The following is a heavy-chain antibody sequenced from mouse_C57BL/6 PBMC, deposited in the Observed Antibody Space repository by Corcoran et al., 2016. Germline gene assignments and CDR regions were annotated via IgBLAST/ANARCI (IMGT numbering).Heavy chain of an antibody. CDR3: ARYYFGSSSFAY. CDR1: GYTFTDYY. Sequence: EVQLQQSGPELVKPGASVKISCKASGYTFTDYYMNWVKQSHGKSLEWIGDINPNNGGTSYNQEFKGKATLTVDKSSSTAYMELRSLTSEDSAVYYCARYYFGSSSFAYWGQGTLVTVSA. D-gene: IGHD1-1*01. V-gene: IGHV1-26*01. CDR2: INPNNGGT. J-gene: IGHJ3*01.